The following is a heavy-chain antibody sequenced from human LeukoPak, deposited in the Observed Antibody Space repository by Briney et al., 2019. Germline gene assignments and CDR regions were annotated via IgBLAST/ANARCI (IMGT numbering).Heavy chain of an antibody. CDR1: GFTFRSYA. D-gene: IGHD3-22*01. CDR2: ITADGSST. J-gene: IGHJ4*02. Sequence: PGGSLRLSCAVSGFTFRSYAMKWVRQAPGKGLEWVSAITADGSSTHYTISVKGRFIISRDTPKNTLYLQMNSLRAEDTAVYYCARDQRSSGYHQFDYWGQGTLVTVSS. CDR3: ARDQRSSGYHQFDY. V-gene: IGHV3-23*01.